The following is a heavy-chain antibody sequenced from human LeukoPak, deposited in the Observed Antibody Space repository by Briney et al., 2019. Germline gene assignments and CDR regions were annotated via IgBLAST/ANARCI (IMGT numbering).Heavy chain of an antibody. V-gene: IGHV3-20*04. CDR1: GFTSDDHA. J-gene: IGHJ4*02. CDR3: ARKGIAVAAPFDY. Sequence: GGSLRLSCAASGFTSDDHAMSWVRQGPGKGLEWVSGINWNGGSTGYADSVKGRFTISRDNAKNSLYLQMNSLRAEDTAVYYCARKGIAVAAPFDYWGQGTLVTVSS. D-gene: IGHD6-19*01. CDR2: INWNGGST.